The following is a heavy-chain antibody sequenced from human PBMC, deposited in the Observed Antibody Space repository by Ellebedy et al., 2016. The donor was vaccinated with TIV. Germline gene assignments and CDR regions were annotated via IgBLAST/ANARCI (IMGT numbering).Heavy chain of an antibody. D-gene: IGHD3-3*01. CDR1: GFTFSSYA. CDR3: ARDRSAIFGVVIIPNRYYYYGMDV. Sequence: GGSLRLSCAASGFTFSSYAMHWVRQAPGKGLEWVAVISYDGSNKYYADSVKGRFTISRDNSKNTLYLQMNSLRAEDTAVYYCARDRSAIFGVVIIPNRYYYYGMDVWGQGTTVTVSS. CDR2: ISYDGSNK. J-gene: IGHJ6*02. V-gene: IGHV3-30-3*01.